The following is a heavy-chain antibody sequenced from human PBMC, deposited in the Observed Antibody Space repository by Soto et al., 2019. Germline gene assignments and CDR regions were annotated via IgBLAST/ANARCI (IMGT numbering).Heavy chain of an antibody. CDR3: ARDDCGGADHFDY. V-gene: IGHV3-33*01. CDR2: IWHDGSKK. CDR1: EFTFSTYG. Sequence: QVQLVESGGGVVQPGRSLRLSCAASEFTFSTYGMHWVRQAPGKGLEWVAVIWHDGSKKYYADSVKGRFTISRDNSKNPLYLQMKRLTVEDTAVYYCARDDCGGADHFDYWGQGTLVTVSS. D-gene: IGHD2-21*01. J-gene: IGHJ4*02.